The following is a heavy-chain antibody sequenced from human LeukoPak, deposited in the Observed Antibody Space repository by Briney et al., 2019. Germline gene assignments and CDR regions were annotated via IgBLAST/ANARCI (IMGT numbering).Heavy chain of an antibody. Sequence: SQTLSLTCTVSGGSISNDIYSWSWIRQPPGKGLEWIGYIFYTGSTYYNPSLKSRVTISVDRSKNQFSLKLTSVTAADTAVYYCARGSYDYVWGSYQPYYFDYWGQGTPVAVSS. V-gene: IGHV4-30-2*01. CDR3: ARGSYDYVWGSYQPYYFDY. CDR1: GGSISNDIYS. J-gene: IGHJ4*02. D-gene: IGHD3-16*02. CDR2: IFYTGST.